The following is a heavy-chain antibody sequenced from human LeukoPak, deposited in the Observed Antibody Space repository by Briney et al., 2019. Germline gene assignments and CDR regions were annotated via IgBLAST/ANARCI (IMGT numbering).Heavy chain of an antibody. Sequence: GGSLRLSCVASGLTFNSHSMSWVRQAPGMGLEWVSVVSTNGDVTYYADSVKGRFTISRDNSKNTLYLQMNSLRPEDTAVYYCAKLHNLNCDYWGLGTLATVSS. D-gene: IGHD1-14*01. CDR3: AKLHNLNCDY. CDR2: VSTNGDVT. V-gene: IGHV3-23*01. CDR1: GLTFNSHS. J-gene: IGHJ4*02.